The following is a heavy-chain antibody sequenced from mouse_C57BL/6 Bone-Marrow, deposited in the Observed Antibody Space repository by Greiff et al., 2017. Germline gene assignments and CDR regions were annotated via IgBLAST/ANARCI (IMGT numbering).Heavy chain of an antibody. J-gene: IGHJ1*03. Sequence: QVQLQQSGAELARPGASVKLSCKASGYTFTSYGISWVKQRNGQGLEWIGEIYPRSGNTYYNEKFKGKATLTVDTSSSTAYMELHSLTSEDSAVYFCARLECDGSSGDWYFDVWGTGTTVTVSS. D-gene: IGHD1-1*01. CDR3: ARLECDGSSGDWYFDV. CDR2: IYPRSGNT. CDR1: GYTFTSYG. V-gene: IGHV1-81*01.